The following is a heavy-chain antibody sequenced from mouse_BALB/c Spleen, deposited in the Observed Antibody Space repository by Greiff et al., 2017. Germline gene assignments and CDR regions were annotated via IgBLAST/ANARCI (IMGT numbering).Heavy chain of an antibody. D-gene: IGHD2-4*01. J-gene: IGHJ2*01. CDR3: ARSRGDYDYFDY. V-gene: IGHV5-17*02. Sequence: EVQLVESGGGLVQPGGSRKLSCAASGFTFSSFGMHWVRQAPEKGLEWVAYISSGSSTIYYADTVKGRFTISRDNPNNTLFLQMTSLRSEDTAMYYCARSRGDYDYFDYWGQGTTLTVSS. CDR1: GFTFSSFG. CDR2: ISSGSSTI.